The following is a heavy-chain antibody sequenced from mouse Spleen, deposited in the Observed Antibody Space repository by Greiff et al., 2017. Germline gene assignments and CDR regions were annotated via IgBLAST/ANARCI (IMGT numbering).Heavy chain of an antibody. J-gene: IGHJ4*01. CDR2: INPSSGYT. Sequence: QVQLQQSGAELAKPGASVKLSCKASGYTFTSYWMHWVKQRPGQGLEWIGYINPSSGYTKYTQKFKDKATLTADKSSSTAYMQLIRLTYEDSAVYYCATNPLYYSSFYAMDYWGQGTSVTVSS. V-gene: IGHV1-7*01. D-gene: IGHD1-1*01. CDR3: ATNPLYYSSFYAMDY. CDR1: GYTFTSYW.